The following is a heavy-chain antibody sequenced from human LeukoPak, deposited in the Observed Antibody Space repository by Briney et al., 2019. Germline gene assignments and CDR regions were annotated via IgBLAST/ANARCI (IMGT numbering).Heavy chain of an antibody. CDR3: ARVWLPAVATYYFDY. CDR2: INHSGST. Sequence: SETLSLTCAVYGGSFGGYYWSWIRQPPGKGLEWIGEINHSGSTNYNPSLKSRVTISVDTSKNQFSLKLSSVTAADTAVYYCARVWLPAVATYYFDYWGQGTLVTVSS. J-gene: IGHJ4*02. V-gene: IGHV4-34*01. CDR1: GGSFGGYY. D-gene: IGHD5-12*01.